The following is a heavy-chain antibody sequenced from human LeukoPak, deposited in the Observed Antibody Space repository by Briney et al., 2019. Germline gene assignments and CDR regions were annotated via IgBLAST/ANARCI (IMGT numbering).Heavy chain of an antibody. CDR3: TRRLDD. J-gene: IGHJ4*02. CDR1: GFSFNSDW. CDR2: IKHDESEK. Sequence: GGSLRLSCAASGFSFNSDWMDWVRQAPGKGLEWMANIKHDESEKNYLDSVKGRFTISRDNAQNSLYLQMNGLRVEDTAVYYCTRRLDDWGQGTLVTVSS. D-gene: IGHD3-16*01. V-gene: IGHV3-7*01.